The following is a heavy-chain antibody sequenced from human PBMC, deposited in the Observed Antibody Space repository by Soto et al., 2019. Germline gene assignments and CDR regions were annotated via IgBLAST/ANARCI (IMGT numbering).Heavy chain of an antibody. D-gene: IGHD5-12*01. V-gene: IGHV3-15*07. Sequence: GGSLRLSCAASGFTFSNAWMNWVRQAPGKGLEWVGRIKSKTDGGTTDYAAPVKGRFTISRDDSKNTLYLQMNSLKTEDTAVYYCTTFPGYKNSQYYYYYGMDVWGQGTTVTVSS. CDR3: TTFPGYKNSQYYYYYGMDV. J-gene: IGHJ6*02. CDR1: GFTFSNAW. CDR2: IKSKTDGGTT.